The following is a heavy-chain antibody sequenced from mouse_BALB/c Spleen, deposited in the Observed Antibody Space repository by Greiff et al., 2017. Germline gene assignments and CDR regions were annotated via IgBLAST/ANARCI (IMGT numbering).Heavy chain of an antibody. Sequence: EVKLMEPGGGLVKPGGSLKLSCAASGFTFSSYAMSWVRQSPEKRLEWVAEISSGGSYTYYPDTVTGRFTISRDNAKNTLYLEMSSLRSEDTAMYYCARKDYGSSYDAMDYWGQGTSVTVSS. CDR1: GFTFSSYA. CDR3: ARKDYGSSYDAMDY. J-gene: IGHJ4*01. CDR2: ISSGGSYT. D-gene: IGHD1-1*01. V-gene: IGHV5-9-4*01.